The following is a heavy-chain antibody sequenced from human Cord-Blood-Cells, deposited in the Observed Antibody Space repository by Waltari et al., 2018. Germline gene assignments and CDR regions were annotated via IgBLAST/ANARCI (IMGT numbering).Heavy chain of an antibody. CDR3: ASGTAFGIAAAGPFDY. CDR2: IDSGGST. J-gene: IGHJ4*02. D-gene: IGHD6-13*01. Sequence: EVQLVESGGGLIQPGGSLRLSCAASGFTVSSNYMSWVRQAPGKGVEWVSGIDSGGSTYYADSVKGRFTISRDNSKNTLYLQMNSLRAEDTAVYYCASGTAFGIAAAGPFDYWGQGTLVTVSS. CDR1: GFTVSSNY. V-gene: IGHV3-53*01.